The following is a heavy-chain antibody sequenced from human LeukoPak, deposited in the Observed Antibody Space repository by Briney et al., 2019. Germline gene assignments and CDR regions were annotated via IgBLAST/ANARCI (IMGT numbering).Heavy chain of an antibody. Sequence: ASVKVSCKASGYTFTSYAIHWVRQAPGQRLEWMGWINAGNGNTKYSQKSQGRVTITRDTSASTAYMELSSLRSEDTAVYYCARETRGFRNWFDPWGQGTLVTVSS. V-gene: IGHV1-3*01. J-gene: IGHJ5*02. CDR3: ARETRGFRNWFDP. CDR1: GYTFTSYA. CDR2: INAGNGNT.